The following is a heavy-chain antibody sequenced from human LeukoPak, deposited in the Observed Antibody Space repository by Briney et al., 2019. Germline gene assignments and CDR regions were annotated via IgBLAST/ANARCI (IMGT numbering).Heavy chain of an antibody. CDR2: ISSSGSTI. J-gene: IGHJ6*03. CDR1: GFTFSSYE. CDR3: ARVDYDFWSGPINYYYYYMDV. V-gene: IGHV3-48*03. D-gene: IGHD3-3*01. Sequence: GGSLRLSCAASGFTFSSYEMNWVRQAPGKGLEWVSYISSSGSTIYYADSVKGRFTISRDNAKNSLYLQMNSLRAEDTAVYYCARVDYDFWSGPINYYYYYMDVWGKGTTVTVSS.